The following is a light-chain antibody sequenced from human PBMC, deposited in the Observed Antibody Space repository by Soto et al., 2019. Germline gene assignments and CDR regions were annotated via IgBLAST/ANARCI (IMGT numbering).Light chain of an antibody. CDR3: QQRSNWPL. J-gene: IGKJ4*01. CDR2: DAS. CDR1: QSVSSY. V-gene: IGKV3-11*01. Sequence: EIVLTQSPATLYLSPGERATLSCRASQSVSSYLAWYQQKPGQAPRLLIYDASNRATGIPARFSGSGSGTDFTLTISSLEPEDFAVYYCQQRSNWPLFGGGTKVDIK.